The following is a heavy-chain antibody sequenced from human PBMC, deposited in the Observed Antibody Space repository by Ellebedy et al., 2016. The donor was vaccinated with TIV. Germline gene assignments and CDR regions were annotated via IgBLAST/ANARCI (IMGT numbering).Heavy chain of an antibody. J-gene: IGHJ6*02. CDR3: AKDRGIAAAGNYYYYGMDV. D-gene: IGHD6-13*01. V-gene: IGHV3-30*02. CDR2: IRYDGSNK. Sequence: PGGSLRLSCAASGFTFSSYGMHWVRQAPGKGLEWVAFIRYDGSNKYYADFVKGRFTISRDNSKNTLYLQMNSLRAEDTAVYYCAKDRGIAAAGNYYYYGMDVWGQGTTVTVSS. CDR1: GFTFSSYG.